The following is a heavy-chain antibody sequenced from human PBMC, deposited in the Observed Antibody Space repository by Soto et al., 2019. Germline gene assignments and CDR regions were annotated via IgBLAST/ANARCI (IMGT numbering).Heavy chain of an antibody. V-gene: IGHV3-30*18. CDR1: ELTFISFG. Sequence: QVQLVESGGGGVQPGRSLRLSCAASELTFISFGMHWVRQAPGKGLGGVAVIIYDGSTKYNADSVKGRFTISRVNSKSTLYLQMNSLRAEDTAVYYCAKDRMGAGVRGYFDYWGQGTLVTVSS. D-gene: IGHD3-10*01. CDR2: IIYDGSTK. J-gene: IGHJ4*02. CDR3: AKDRMGAGVRGYFDY.